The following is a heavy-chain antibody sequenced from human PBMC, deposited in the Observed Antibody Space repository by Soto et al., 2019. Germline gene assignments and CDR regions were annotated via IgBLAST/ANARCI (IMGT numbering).Heavy chain of an antibody. Sequence: PSETLSLTCNVSGGSVSKSSYYWGWIRQPPGKGLQWIGSIYSTRTTFYDPSLKSRVTISVDTSTNQFSLRLKSVTAADTAVYYCARPSGFSFGYSLDSWGQGILVTVSS. J-gene: IGHJ4*02. V-gene: IGHV4-39*01. CDR1: GGSVSKSSYY. CDR2: IYSTRTT. CDR3: ARPSGFSFGYSLDS. D-gene: IGHD5-18*01.